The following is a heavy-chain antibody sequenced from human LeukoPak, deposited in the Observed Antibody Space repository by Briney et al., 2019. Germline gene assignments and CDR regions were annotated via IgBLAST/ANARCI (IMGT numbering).Heavy chain of an antibody. CDR3: AKGARVAVAGPFDY. Sequence: GRSLRLSCAASGLTFDEYAMHWVRQAPGKGLEWVSGISWNSGTIDYADSVRGRFTISRDNAKNSLYLQMNSLRLDDTAFYYCAKGARVAVAGPFDYWGQGTLVTVSS. CDR2: ISWNSGTI. V-gene: IGHV3-9*01. J-gene: IGHJ4*02. CDR1: GLTFDEYA. D-gene: IGHD6-19*01.